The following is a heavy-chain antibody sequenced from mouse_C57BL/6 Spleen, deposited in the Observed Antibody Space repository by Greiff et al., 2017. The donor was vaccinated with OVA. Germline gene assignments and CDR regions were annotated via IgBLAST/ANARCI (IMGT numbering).Heavy chain of an antibody. CDR3: ARRSSGYVFDY. CDR1: GYTFTSYW. CDR2: IDPSDSYT. V-gene: IGHV1-59*01. J-gene: IGHJ2*01. Sequence: QVHVKQPGAELVRPGTSVKLSCKASGYTFTSYWMHWVKQRPGQGLEWIGVIDPSDSYTNYNQKFKGKATLTVDTSSSTAYMQLSSLTSEDSAVYYCARRSSGYVFDYWGQGTTLTVSS. D-gene: IGHD3-2*02.